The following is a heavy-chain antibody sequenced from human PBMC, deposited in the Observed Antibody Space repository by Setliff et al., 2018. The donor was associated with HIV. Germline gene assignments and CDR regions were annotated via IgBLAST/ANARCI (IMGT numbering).Heavy chain of an antibody. CDR2: IYYNGRT. Sequence: SQTLSLTCAVSGGSISSGGYYWNWIRQYPVKGLEWIGHIYYNGRTLFNPALGTRLNMSVDTSENQFSLHLNSVTAADTAVYYCVRERRRSPLSYGLDVWGQGTTVTVSS. CDR3: VRERRRSPLSYGLDV. J-gene: IGHJ6*02. V-gene: IGHV4-31*02. CDR1: GGSISSGGYY.